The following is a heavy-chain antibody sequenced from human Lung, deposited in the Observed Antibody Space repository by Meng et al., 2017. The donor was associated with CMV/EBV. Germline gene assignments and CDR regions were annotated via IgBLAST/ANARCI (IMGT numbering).Heavy chain of an antibody. V-gene: IGHV1-8*01. J-gene: IGHJ5*02. CDR2: MNPNSGNT. Sequence: AEVKKPGASVKVSCKASGYPFTSYDSNWVRQDTGQGLEWMGWMNPNSGNTGYAQKFQGRVTMTRNTSISTAYMELSSLRSEDTAVYYCARGYCSGGSCPVFDPWGQGTLVTVSS. CDR1: GYPFTSYD. CDR3: ARGYCSGGSCPVFDP. D-gene: IGHD2-15*01.